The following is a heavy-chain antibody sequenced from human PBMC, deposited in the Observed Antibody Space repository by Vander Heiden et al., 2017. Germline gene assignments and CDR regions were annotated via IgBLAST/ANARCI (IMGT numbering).Heavy chain of an antibody. D-gene: IGHD1-26*01. Sequence: QVQLVQSGAEVKKPGASVKVSCKASGYTFTGYYMHWVRQAPGQGLELMGWINPNSGGTNYAQKFQGRVTMTRDTSISTAYMELSRLRSDDTAVYYCARGSGSYSYYYYGMDVWGQGTTVTVSS. CDR2: INPNSGGT. V-gene: IGHV1-2*02. CDR3: ARGSGSYSYYYYGMDV. CDR1: GYTFTGYY. J-gene: IGHJ6*02.